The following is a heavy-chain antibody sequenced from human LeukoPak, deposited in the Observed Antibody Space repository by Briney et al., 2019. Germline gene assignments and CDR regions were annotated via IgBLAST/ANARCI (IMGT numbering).Heavy chain of an antibody. J-gene: IGHJ4*02. D-gene: IGHD3-22*01. V-gene: IGHV4-39*01. CDR1: GGSISSSSYY. Sequence: SETLSLTCTVSGGSISSSSYYWGWIRQPPGKGLEWIGSIYYSGSTYYNPSLKSRVTISVDTSKHQFSLKLSSVTAADTAVYYCARGRSSGYYRRYFDYWGQGTLVTVSS. CDR3: ARGRSSGYYRRYFDY. CDR2: IYYSGST.